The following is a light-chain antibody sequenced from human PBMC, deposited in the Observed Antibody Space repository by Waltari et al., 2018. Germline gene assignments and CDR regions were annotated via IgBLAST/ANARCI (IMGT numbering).Light chain of an antibody. CDR1: QNVYSN. CDR3: QQYSNWPLT. CDR2: GAS. J-gene: IGKJ4*01. Sequence: ETVMTQSPATLSVSPGERATLPCRTSQNVYSNLAWYQQQPRQAPRVLIYGASTRETGTPDRFTGSGSGTEFTLTISSLQSEDFAVYYCQQYSNWPLTFGGGTKVEIK. V-gene: IGKV3-15*01.